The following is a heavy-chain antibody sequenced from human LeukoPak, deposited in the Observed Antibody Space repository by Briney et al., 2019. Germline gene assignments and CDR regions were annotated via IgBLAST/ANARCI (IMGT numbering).Heavy chain of an antibody. CDR3: ARVVGANRGFDY. Sequence: PSETLPLTCTVSGGSISSYYWSWIRQPPGKGLEWIGYIYYSGSTNYNPSLKSRVTISVDTSKNQFSLKLSSVTAADTAVYYCARVVGANRGFDYWGQGTLVTVSS. J-gene: IGHJ4*02. D-gene: IGHD1-26*01. CDR1: GGSISSYY. V-gene: IGHV4-59*08. CDR2: IYYSGST.